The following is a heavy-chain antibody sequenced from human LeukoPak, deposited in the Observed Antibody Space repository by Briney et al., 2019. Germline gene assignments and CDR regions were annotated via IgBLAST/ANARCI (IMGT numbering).Heavy chain of an antibody. CDR2: IIPIFGTA. CDR3: AAVWFGELLSWPYFDY. V-gene: IGHV1-69*13. D-gene: IGHD3-10*01. CDR1: GGTFSSYA. Sequence: ASVKVSCKASGGTFSSYAISWVRQAPGQGLEWMGGIIPIFGTANYAQKFQGRVTITADESTSTAYMELSSLRSADTAVYYCAAVWFGELLSWPYFDYWGQGTLVTVSS. J-gene: IGHJ4*02.